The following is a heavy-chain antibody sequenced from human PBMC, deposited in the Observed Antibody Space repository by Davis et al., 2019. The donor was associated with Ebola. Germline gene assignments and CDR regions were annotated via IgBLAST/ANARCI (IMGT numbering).Heavy chain of an antibody. CDR3: AREPNGDYDAFDI. V-gene: IGHV4-38-2*02. CDR1: GYSIRSADQ. CDR2: LYHGGDT. J-gene: IGHJ3*02. Sequence: SETLSLTCSVSGYSIRSADQWGWVRQAPGKGLEWIGSLYHGGDTSTNPSLKGRVSISADMSKNQFSLKLTSVTAGDTAVYFCAREPNGDYDAFDIWGQGTMVTVSS. D-gene: IGHD4-17*01.